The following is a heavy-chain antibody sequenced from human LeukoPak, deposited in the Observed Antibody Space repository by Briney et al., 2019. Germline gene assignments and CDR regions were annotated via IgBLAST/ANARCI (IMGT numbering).Heavy chain of an antibody. CDR2: ISYDGSNK. CDR3: AKEHYDRSGYYPFDY. V-gene: IGHV3-30*18. D-gene: IGHD3-22*01. Sequence: TGGSLRLSCAASGFTFSSYGVHWVRQAPGKGLEWVAVISYDGSNKNYADFVRGRFTISRDNSKNTLYLQMNSLRTEDTAVYYCAKEHYDRSGYYPFDYWGQGTLVTVSS. J-gene: IGHJ4*02. CDR1: GFTFSSYG.